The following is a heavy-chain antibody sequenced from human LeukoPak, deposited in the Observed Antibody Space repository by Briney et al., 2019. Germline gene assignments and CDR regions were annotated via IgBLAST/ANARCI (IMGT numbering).Heavy chain of an antibody. CDR3: ARLGGYYDPPDY. CDR1: GGSIRSSTYY. Sequence: SETLSLTCSVSGGSIRSSTYYWAWIRQPPGKGLEWTGTIHHSGDTYYNPSLKSRVTISVDTSKNQFSLNLSSVTAADTAVYYCARLGGYYDPPDYWGQGTLVTVSS. V-gene: IGHV4-39*01. D-gene: IGHD3-22*01. J-gene: IGHJ4*02. CDR2: IHHSGDT.